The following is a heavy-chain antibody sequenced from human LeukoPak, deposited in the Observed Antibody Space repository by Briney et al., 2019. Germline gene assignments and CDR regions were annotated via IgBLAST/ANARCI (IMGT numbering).Heavy chain of an antibody. Sequence: GGSLRLSCAASGFTFSSYAMSWVRQAPGKGLEWVSAISGSGGSTYYADSVRGRFTISRDNSNNTLYLQMNTLRAEDTAVYYCARHYGSGTYYNYFVYWGQGTLVTVSS. CDR1: GFTFSSYA. CDR3: ARHYGSGTYYNYFVY. D-gene: IGHD3-10*01. J-gene: IGHJ4*02. V-gene: IGHV3-23*01. CDR2: ISGSGGST.